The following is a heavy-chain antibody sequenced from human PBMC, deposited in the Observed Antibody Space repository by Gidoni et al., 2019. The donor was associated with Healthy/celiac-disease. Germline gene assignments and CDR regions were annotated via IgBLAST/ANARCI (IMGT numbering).Heavy chain of an antibody. D-gene: IGHD6-13*01. CDR2: IYYSGST. CDR3: ARWYSSSWAYFDY. V-gene: IGHV4-39*01. J-gene: IGHJ4*02. Sequence: QLQLQESGPGLEKPSETLSLTCTVSGGSISSSSYYWGWIRQPPGKGLEWIGGIYYSGSTYYNPSLKSRVTISVDTSKNQFSLKLSSVTAADTAVYYCARWYSSSWAYFDYWSQGTLVTVSS. CDR1: GGSISSSSYY.